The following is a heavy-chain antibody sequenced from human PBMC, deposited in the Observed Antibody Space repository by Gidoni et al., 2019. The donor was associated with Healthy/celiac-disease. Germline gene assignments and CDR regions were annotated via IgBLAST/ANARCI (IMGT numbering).Heavy chain of an antibody. CDR1: GFTFSSYA. Sequence: EVQLLESGGGLVKPGGSLRLSCAASGFTFSSYAMGWVRQSPGKGLGWVSAISGSGGSTYYADSVKGRFTISRDNSKNTLYLQMNSLRAEDTAVYYCAKRGGVAAMPYYYYGMDVWGQGTTVTVSS. CDR2: ISGSGGST. CDR3: AKRGGVAAMPYYYYGMDV. D-gene: IGHD2-2*01. J-gene: IGHJ6*02. V-gene: IGHV3-23*01.